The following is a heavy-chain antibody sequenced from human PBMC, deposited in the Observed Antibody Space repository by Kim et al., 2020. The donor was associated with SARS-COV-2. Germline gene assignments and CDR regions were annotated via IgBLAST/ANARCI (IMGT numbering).Heavy chain of an antibody. Sequence: SVKVSCKASGGTFSSYAISWVRQAPGQGLEWMGGIIPIFGTANYAQKFQGRVTITADESTSTAYMELSSLRSEDTAVYYCARDGIPAAMSGYGMDVWGQGTTVTVSS. V-gene: IGHV1-69*13. CDR1: GGTFSSYA. CDR3: ARDGIPAAMSGYGMDV. CDR2: IIPIFGTA. D-gene: IGHD2-2*01. J-gene: IGHJ6*02.